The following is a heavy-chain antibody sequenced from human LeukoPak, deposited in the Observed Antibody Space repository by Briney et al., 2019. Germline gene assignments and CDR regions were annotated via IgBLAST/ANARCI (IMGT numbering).Heavy chain of an antibody. CDR1: GGTFSSYA. Sequence: ASVKVSCKASGGTFSSYAISWVRQAPGQGLEWMGGIIPIFGTANYAQKFQGRVTITADESTSTAYMELSSLRSEDTAVYYCASMGRLDCSSTSCYARGWFDPWGQGTLVTVSS. J-gene: IGHJ5*02. V-gene: IGHV1-69*13. D-gene: IGHD2-2*01. CDR3: ASMGRLDCSSTSCYARGWFDP. CDR2: IIPIFGTA.